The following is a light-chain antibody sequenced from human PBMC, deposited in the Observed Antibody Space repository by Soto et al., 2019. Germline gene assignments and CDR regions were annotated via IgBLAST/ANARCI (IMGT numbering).Light chain of an antibody. Sequence: QSALTQSPSASGTPGQRVIISCSGSSSNIGSNTVNWYQHLPGTAPKLLIYSNDQRPSGVPDRFSGSKSCTSASLAISGLQSEDEADYYCAGWDDSLYGVVFGGGTQLTVL. CDR3: AGWDDSLYGVV. V-gene: IGLV1-44*01. CDR2: SND. CDR1: SSNIGSNT. J-gene: IGLJ7*01.